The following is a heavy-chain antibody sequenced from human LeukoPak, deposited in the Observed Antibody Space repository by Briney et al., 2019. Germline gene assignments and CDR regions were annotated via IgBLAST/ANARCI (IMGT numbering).Heavy chain of an antibody. J-gene: IGHJ4*02. D-gene: IGHD6-19*01. V-gene: IGHV1-3*01. CDR2: INAGNGST. Sequence: ASVKVSCKASGYTFTSYAMHWVRQAPGQRLEWMGWINAGNGSTKYSQKFQGRVTITRDTSASTAYMELSSLRSEDTAVYYCARGYSSGWTFDYWGQGTLVTVSS. CDR1: GYTFTSYA. CDR3: ARGYSSGWTFDY.